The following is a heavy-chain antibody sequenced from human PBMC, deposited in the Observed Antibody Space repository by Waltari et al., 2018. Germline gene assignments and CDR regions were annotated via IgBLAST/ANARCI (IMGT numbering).Heavy chain of an antibody. V-gene: IGHV3-23*01. CDR2: ISGSGAAI. J-gene: IGHJ6*02. Sequence: EVQLLQSGGGLVQPGGSLRLSYAAFGFTLHRYAMSWVRQAPGKGLEWVSSISGSGAAIYYADSVKCRFTISRDNSKNTLYLQMISLRAEDTAVYYCAEAGLYVRDYYYDYSMGVWGQGTTVTVSS. D-gene: IGHD3-16*01. CDR3: AEAGLYVRDYYYDYSMGV. CDR1: GFTLHRYA.